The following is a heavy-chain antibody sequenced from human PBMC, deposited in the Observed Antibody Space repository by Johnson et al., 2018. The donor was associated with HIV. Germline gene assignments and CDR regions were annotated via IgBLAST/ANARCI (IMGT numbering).Heavy chain of an antibody. CDR2: IGTAGDT. J-gene: IGHJ3*02. V-gene: IGHV3-13*01. Sequence: VQLVESGGGVVQPGGSLRLSCSASGFTFSTFGMHWVRQAPGKGLEWVSAIGTAGDTYYPGSVKGRFTISRENAKNSLYLQMNSLRAGDTAVYYCARIPGSGWDHDAFDIWGQGTMVTVSS. CDR1: GFTFSTFG. D-gene: IGHD6-19*01. CDR3: ARIPGSGWDHDAFDI.